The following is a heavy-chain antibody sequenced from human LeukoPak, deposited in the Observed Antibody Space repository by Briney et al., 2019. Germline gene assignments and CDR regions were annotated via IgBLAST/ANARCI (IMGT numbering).Heavy chain of an antibody. CDR2: ISSSSSYI. CDR3: ARGALDDNGMGATGHYFDY. D-gene: IGHD1-26*01. J-gene: IGHJ4*02. Sequence: GGSLRLSCAASGFTFSSYSMNWVRQAPGKGLEWVSSISSSSSYIYYADSVKGRFTISRDNAKNSLYLQMNSLRAADTAVYYCARGALDDNGMGATGHYFDYWGQGTLVTVSS. V-gene: IGHV3-21*01. CDR1: GFTFSSYS.